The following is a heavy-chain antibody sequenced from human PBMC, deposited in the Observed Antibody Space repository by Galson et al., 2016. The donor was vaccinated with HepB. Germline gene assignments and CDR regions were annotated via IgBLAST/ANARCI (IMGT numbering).Heavy chain of an antibody. J-gene: IGHJ3*01. CDR2: IYYSGTT. Sequence: ETLSLTCTVSGGSISSSRYFWAWIRQTPGKGVERIGSIYYSGTTHYNPYLQSRITISVDTSKNQFSLTLPFVTAAATAVYSCARQDRAGLVNVWGQGTMVTVSS. CDR3: ARQDRAGLVNV. D-gene: IGHD3/OR15-3a*01. CDR1: GGSISSSRYF. V-gene: IGHV4-39*01.